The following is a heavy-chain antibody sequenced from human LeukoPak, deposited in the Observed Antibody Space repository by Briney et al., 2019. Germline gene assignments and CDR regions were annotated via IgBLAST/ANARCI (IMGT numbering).Heavy chain of an antibody. CDR2: IYTSGST. CDR1: GGSISSGSYY. Sequence: PSETLSLTCTVSGGSISSGSYYWSWIRQPAGKGLEWIGRIYTSGSTNYNPSLESRVTISVDTSKNQFSLKLSSVTAADTAVYYCARDGGYSYGLGLWGQGTLVTVSS. V-gene: IGHV4-61*02. J-gene: IGHJ4*02. CDR3: ARDGGYSYGLGL. D-gene: IGHD5-18*01.